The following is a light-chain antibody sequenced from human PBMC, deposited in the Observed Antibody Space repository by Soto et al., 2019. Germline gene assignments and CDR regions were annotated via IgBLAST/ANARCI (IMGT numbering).Light chain of an antibody. Sequence: QSVLTQPPSASGTPGQRVTISCSGGSSNIGINIVSWYHQFPGTAPKLLIYSNNQRPSGVPDRFSGSKSGTSASLAISGLQSEDEADYFCAAWDDSLAWVFGGGTKLTVL. CDR2: SNN. CDR1: SSNIGINI. J-gene: IGLJ3*02. CDR3: AAWDDSLAWV. V-gene: IGLV1-44*01.